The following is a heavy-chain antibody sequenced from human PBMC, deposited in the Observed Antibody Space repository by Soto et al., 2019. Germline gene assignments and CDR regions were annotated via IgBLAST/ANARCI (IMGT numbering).Heavy chain of an antibody. Sequence: GGSLRLSCSASGFTFSSYAMHWVRQAPGKGLEYVSAISSSGGSTYYADSVKGRFTISRDNSKNTLYLQMSSLRAEDTAVYYCFPQLVVYYGMDVWGQATTVTVSS. CDR2: ISSSGGST. CDR3: FPQLVVYYGMDV. V-gene: IGHV3-64D*06. D-gene: IGHD6-6*01. CDR1: GFTFSSYA. J-gene: IGHJ6*02.